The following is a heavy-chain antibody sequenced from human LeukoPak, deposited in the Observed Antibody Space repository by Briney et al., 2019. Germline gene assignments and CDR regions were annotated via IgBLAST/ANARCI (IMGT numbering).Heavy chain of an antibody. V-gene: IGHV3-66*03. CDR2: IFSNGDT. CDR1: EFTVSRNY. CDR3: ARGLHYYGSGRQVDY. J-gene: IGHJ4*02. D-gene: IGHD3-10*01. Sequence: PGGSLRLSCTASEFTVSRNYMLWVRQAPGKGLEWVSLIFSNGDTHYADSVKGRFTISRDNSKNTLYLQMNSLRAEDTAVYYCARGLHYYGSGRQVDYWGQGTLVTVSS.